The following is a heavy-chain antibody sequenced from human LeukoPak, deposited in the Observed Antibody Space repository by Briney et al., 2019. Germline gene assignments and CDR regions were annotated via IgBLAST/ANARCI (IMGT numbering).Heavy chain of an antibody. CDR2: INHSGST. CDR1: GGSFSGYY. V-gene: IGHV4-34*01. J-gene: IGHJ4*02. Sequence: SETLSLTCAVYGGSFSGYYWSWIRQPPGKGLEWIGEINHSGSTNYNPSLKSRVTISVDTSTNQFSLKLSSVTAADTAVYYCARGGDIVVVPAALFDYWGQGTLVTVSS. CDR3: ARGGDIVVVPAALFDY. D-gene: IGHD2-2*01.